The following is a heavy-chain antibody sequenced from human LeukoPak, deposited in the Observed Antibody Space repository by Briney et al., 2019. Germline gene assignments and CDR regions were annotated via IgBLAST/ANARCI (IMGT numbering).Heavy chain of an antibody. V-gene: IGHV3-33*01. CDR1: GFTFSSYG. D-gene: IGHD3-10*01. CDR2: IWYDGSNK. CDR3: ALGRFGELLVY. J-gene: IGHJ4*02. Sequence: GGSLRLSCAASGFTFSSYGMHWVRQAPGKGLEWVAVIWYDGSNKYYADSVKGRFTISRDNSKNTLYLQMNSLRAEDTAVYCCALGRFGELLVYWGQGTLVTVSS.